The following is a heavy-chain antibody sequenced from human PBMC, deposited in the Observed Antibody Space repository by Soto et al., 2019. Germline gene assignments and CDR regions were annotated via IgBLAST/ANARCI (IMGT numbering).Heavy chain of an antibody. D-gene: IGHD6-19*01. V-gene: IGHV3-23*01. CDR1: DFTFDNYV. CDR3: AKDWGSGWFRAYFDN. J-gene: IGHJ4*02. Sequence: GWSLRLYSEVCDFTFDNYVMSWLRQAPGKGLKWVAAITGRGDRTDYADSVKGRFTISRDNSYNTLYLEMNSLRAEDTAVYYCAKDWGSGWFRAYFDNWGQGTQVTVSS. CDR2: ITGRGDRT.